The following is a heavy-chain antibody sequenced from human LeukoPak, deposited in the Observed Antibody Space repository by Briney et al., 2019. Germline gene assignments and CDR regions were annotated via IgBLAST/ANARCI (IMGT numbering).Heavy chain of an antibody. D-gene: IGHD3-9*01. CDR1: GFTFSSYA. Sequence: GGSLRLSCAASGFTFSSYAMHWVRQAPGKGLEWVAVISYGGSNKYYADSVKGRFTISRDNSKNTLYLQMNSLRAEDTAVYYCAEAYYDISTGLRNWGQGNLVTVSS. J-gene: IGHJ4*02. V-gene: IGHV3-30*04. CDR2: ISYGGSNK. CDR3: AEAYYDISTGLRN.